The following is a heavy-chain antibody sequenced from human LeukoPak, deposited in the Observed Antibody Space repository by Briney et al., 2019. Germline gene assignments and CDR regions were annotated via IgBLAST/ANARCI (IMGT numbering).Heavy chain of an antibody. V-gene: IGHV3-66*01. CDR3: ASSSWSSEYFHY. J-gene: IGHJ1*01. Sequence: GGSLRLSCAASGFTVSDNYMSWVCQAPGKGLEGVSVFYSGGSTRYADSVKGRFTISRDNSKNTLYLQLNSLRAEDTAVYFCASSSWSSEYFHYWGQGTLVTVSS. D-gene: IGHD6-13*01. CDR2: FYSGGST. CDR1: GFTVSDNY.